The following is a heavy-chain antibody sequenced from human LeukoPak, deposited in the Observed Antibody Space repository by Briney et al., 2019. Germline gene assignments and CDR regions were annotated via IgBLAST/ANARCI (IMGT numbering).Heavy chain of an antibody. CDR2: ISYDGSNK. V-gene: IGHV3-30-3*01. CDR1: GFTFSSYA. CDR3: ARDVGAP. D-gene: IGHD4-17*01. J-gene: IGHJ5*02. Sequence: GRSLRLSCAASGFTFSSYAMHRVRQAPGKGLEWVAVISYDGSNKYYADSVKRRFTISRDNSKNTLYLQMNSLRAEDTAVYYCARDVGAPWGQGTLVTVSS.